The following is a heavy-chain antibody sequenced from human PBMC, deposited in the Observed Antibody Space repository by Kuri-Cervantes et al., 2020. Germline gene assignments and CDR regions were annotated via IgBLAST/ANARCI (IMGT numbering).Heavy chain of an antibody. CDR3: ASGSWLEVEGIYYYYGMDV. CDR2: ISGSGGST. Sequence: GESLKISCAASGFTFSSYAMSWVRQAPGKGLEWVSAISGSGGSTYYADSVKGRFTISRDNSKNSLYLQMNSLRPEDTAVYYCASGSWLEVEGIYYYYGMDVWGQGTTVTVSS. CDR1: GFTFSSYA. J-gene: IGHJ6*02. D-gene: IGHD6-19*01. V-gene: IGHV3-23*01.